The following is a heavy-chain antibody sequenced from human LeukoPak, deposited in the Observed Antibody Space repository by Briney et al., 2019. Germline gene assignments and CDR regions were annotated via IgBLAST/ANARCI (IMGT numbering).Heavy chain of an antibody. V-gene: IGHV1-2*02. CDR3: ARAKGCSSTSCYLSVDYYYYYMDV. J-gene: IGHJ6*03. Sequence: GASVKVSCKASGYTFTSYYMHWVRQAPGQGLEWMGWINPNSGGTNYAQKFQGRVTMTRDTSISTAYMELSRLRSDDTAVYYCARAKGCSSTSCYLSVDYYYYYMDVWGKGTTVTVSS. D-gene: IGHD2-2*01. CDR2: INPNSGGT. CDR1: GYTFTSYY.